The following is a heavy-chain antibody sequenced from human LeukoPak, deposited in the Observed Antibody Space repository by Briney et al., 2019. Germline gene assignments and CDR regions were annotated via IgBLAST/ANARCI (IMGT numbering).Heavy chain of an antibody. D-gene: IGHD3-10*01. CDR1: GFTASSAY. J-gene: IGHJ4*02. Sequence: GGALRLSCAASGFTASSAYMTWVRQAPGKGLERVSVIYIGGSTYYDDAVKGRLNISRDNSRNTLYLKMNSMRTEDTAVYYCARGGYGSSTYYNNFDFWGQGTLVTVSS. V-gene: IGHV3-53*01. CDR3: ARGGYGSSTYYNNFDF. CDR2: IYIGGST.